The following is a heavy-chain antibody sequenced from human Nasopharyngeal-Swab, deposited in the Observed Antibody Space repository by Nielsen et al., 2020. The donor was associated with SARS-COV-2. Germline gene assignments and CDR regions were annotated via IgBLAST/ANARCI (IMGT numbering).Heavy chain of an antibody. V-gene: IGHV3-53*01. CDR3: ASMDFIASRDY. CDR2: IYSRGET. D-gene: IGHD6-13*01. J-gene: IGHJ4*02. Sequence: VRQAPGKGLEWVAVIYSRGETHYTDSVRARFTISRDNSKNMVNLQLNSLSAEDTAVYYCASMDFIASRDYWGQGTLVTVSS.